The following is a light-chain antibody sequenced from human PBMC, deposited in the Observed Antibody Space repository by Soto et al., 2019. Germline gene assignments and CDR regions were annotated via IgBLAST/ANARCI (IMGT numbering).Light chain of an antibody. J-gene: IGKJ1*01. V-gene: IGKV3-15*01. CDR3: QQYNNWQWT. Sequence: EILMTQSPATLSVSPGERATLSCRASQSVSSNLAWYQQKPGRAPRLLIYGASTRATGIPARFSGSGSGTKFTLTISSLQSEDFAVYYCQQYNNWQWTFGQGTKVDIK. CDR1: QSVSSN. CDR2: GAS.